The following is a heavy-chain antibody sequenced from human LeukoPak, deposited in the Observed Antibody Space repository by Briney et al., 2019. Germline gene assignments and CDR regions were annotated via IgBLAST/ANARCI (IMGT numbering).Heavy chain of an antibody. CDR1: GGSISSYY. CDR2: TYYSGDT. J-gene: IGHJ5*02. D-gene: IGHD4/OR15-4a*01. CDR3: VRGPYGASISKWFDP. V-gene: IGHV4-59*01. Sequence: SETLSLTCTVSGGSISSYYWSWIRQPPGKGLEWIGYTYYSGDTNYNPSLKSRVTLSVDTSRNLLSLQLTSVTTADTAVYFCVRGPYGASISKWFDPWGQGTLVIVSS.